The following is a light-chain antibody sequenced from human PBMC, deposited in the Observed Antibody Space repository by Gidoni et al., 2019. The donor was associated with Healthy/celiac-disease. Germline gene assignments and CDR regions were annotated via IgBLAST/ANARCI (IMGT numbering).Light chain of an antibody. Sequence: EIVLTQSPATLSLSPGERATLSCRASPSVSSYLACYQQQPCQAPPLLIHDASYRATGIPARSSGSGSGTNVTTTISSRQPEDVAVYYCQQRSNWPPLTFGGGTKVEIK. J-gene: IGKJ4*01. V-gene: IGKV3-11*01. CDR1: PSVSSY. CDR3: QQRSNWPPLT. CDR2: DAS.